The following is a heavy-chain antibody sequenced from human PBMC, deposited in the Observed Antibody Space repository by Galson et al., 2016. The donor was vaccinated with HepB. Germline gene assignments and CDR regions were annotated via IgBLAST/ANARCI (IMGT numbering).Heavy chain of an antibody. CDR2: ISDDGSNK. V-gene: IGHV3-30*18. J-gene: IGHJ4*02. CDR3: AKCASATVVICANFDY. CDR1: GFSFGSFA. D-gene: IGHD3-22*01. Sequence: SLRLSCAASGFSFGSFAMSWVRQAPGQGLEWVAVISDDGSNKYYADSVKGRFTISRDNSKSTLYLQMNSLRAEDTAVYCCAKCASATVVICANFDYWGQGTLGTVSS.